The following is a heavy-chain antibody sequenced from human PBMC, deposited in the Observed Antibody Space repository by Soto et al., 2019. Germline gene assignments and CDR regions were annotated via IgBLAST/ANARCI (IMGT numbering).Heavy chain of an antibody. J-gene: IGHJ6*02. CDR3: ARPVEPFYYYGMDV. CDR2: ISYDGSNK. CDR1: GFTFSTYA. Sequence: QVQLVESGGGVVQPGRSLRLSCAASGFTFSTYAMEWVRQAPGKGLVWVALISYDGSNKYYADSVQGRFTVSRDNSKNTLFLQMNSLRPEDTAVYYCARPVEPFYYYGMDVWGQGTTVTVSS. V-gene: IGHV3-30-3*01.